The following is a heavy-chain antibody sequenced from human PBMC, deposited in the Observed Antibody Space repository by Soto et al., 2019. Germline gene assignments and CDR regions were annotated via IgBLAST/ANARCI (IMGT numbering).Heavy chain of an antibody. D-gene: IGHD3-9*01. J-gene: IGHJ3*02. CDR3: SRSCYDIVTGYSNDFDI. V-gene: IGHV1-3*01. Sequence: ASVKVSCKASGYTFTSYAMHWVRQAPGQRLEWMGWINAGNGNTKYSQKFQGRGTITRDTSASTAYMELSSLRSEDTAVYYCSRSCYDIVTGYSNDFDIWGQGTMVTVSS. CDR1: GYTFTSYA. CDR2: INAGNGNT.